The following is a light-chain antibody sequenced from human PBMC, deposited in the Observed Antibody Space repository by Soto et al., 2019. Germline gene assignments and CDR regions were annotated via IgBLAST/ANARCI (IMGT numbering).Light chain of an antibody. CDR1: QSVLSQ. Sequence: EIVLTQSPATLSVSPGEGAALSCRASQSVLSQLAWYQQRPGQAPRLLIFDVYNRAAGVPDRFSGGGFGTDFTLSISRLEPEDFAVYYCQHRVRWPLTFGPGTKV. CDR2: DVY. V-gene: IGKV3-11*01. J-gene: IGKJ3*01. CDR3: QHRVRWPLT.